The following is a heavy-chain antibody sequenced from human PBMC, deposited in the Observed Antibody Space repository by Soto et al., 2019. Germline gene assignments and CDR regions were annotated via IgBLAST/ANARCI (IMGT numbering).Heavy chain of an antibody. CDR1: GGSISSSNW. V-gene: IGHV4-4*02. Sequence: QVQLQESGPGLMKPSGTLSLTCAVSGGSISSSNWWSWVRQPPGKGLEWIGEIYHSGSTNYNPSLKSRVTISVDKSKNQFSLKLSSVTAADTAVYYCARDLENYYDSSGFKTENDYWGQGTLVTVSS. CDR3: ARDLENYYDSSGFKTENDY. D-gene: IGHD3-22*01. J-gene: IGHJ4*02. CDR2: IYHSGST.